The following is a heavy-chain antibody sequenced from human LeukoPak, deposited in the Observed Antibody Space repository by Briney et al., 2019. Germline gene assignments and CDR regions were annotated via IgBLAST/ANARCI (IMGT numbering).Heavy chain of an antibody. J-gene: IGHJ4*02. CDR2: ISVSGSGGST. CDR3: ARYTTMSAPGWFDY. Sequence: GGSLRLSCAASGFTFSTYAVNWVRQAPGKGLEGVSTISVSGSGGSTFYADSVKGRFTISRDNAKNSLYLQMNRLRAEDTAMYFCARYTTMSAPGWFDYWGQGVLLTVSS. CDR1: GFTFSTYA. D-gene: IGHD3-10*02. V-gene: IGHV3-23*01.